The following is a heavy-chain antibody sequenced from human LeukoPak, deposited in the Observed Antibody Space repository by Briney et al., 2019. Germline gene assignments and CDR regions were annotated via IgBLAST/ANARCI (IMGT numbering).Heavy chain of an antibody. D-gene: IGHD2-15*01. CDR2: INPNSGGT. J-gene: IGHJ4*02. Sequence: ASVKVSCKASGYTFTGYYMHWVRQAPGQGLEWMGWINPNSGGTNYAQKFQGRVTMTRDTSTSTVYMELSSLRSEDTAVYYCARGYCSGGRFRPGDDWGQGTLVTVSS. CDR1: GYTFTGYY. CDR3: ARGYCSGGRFRPGDD. V-gene: IGHV1-2*02.